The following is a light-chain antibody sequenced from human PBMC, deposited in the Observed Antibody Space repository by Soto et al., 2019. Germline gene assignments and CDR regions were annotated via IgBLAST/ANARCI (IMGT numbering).Light chain of an antibody. J-gene: IGLJ1*01. CDR2: EVR. CDR1: SSDIGDYYY. CDR3: SSYTNNTTPCV. Sequence: QSVLTQPASVSGSPGQSITISCTGTSSDIGDYYYVSWYQQHPGKAPKPMMFEVRNRPSGVPYRFSGSKSGYTASLTISGLQAEDEADYYCSSYTNNTTPCVFGTGTKVTVL. V-gene: IGLV2-14*01.